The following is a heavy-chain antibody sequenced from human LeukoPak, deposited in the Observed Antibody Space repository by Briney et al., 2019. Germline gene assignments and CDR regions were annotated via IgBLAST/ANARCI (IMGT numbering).Heavy chain of an antibody. D-gene: IGHD3-3*01. CDR3: ARGGTGYYGSSYYYPY. CDR1: GYSISIDYY. CDR2: IHQIGST. V-gene: IGHV4-38-2*02. Sequence: PSETLSLICNVSGYSISIDYYWGWIRQPPGKGLEWIGSIHQIGSTYYNPSLKSRVSILMDKSKNQFSLRLNSVTAADTAVYYCARGGTGYYGSSYYYPYWGQGTLVTVSS. J-gene: IGHJ4*02.